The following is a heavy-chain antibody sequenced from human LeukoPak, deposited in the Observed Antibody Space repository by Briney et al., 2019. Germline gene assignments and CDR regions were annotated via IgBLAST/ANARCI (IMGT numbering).Heavy chain of an antibody. CDR1: GGSITSLY. V-gene: IGHV4-59*11. J-gene: IGHJ6*02. Sequence: SETLSLTCSVSGGSITSLYWSWIRQPPGKGLEYIGYVHYSGATNYNPSLKSRLIISMDTSKNQFSLNLNSVTAADTAVYYSARSATIAVFRYGMDVWGQGTTVTVFS. D-gene: IGHD5-24*01. CDR2: VHYSGAT. CDR3: ARSATIAVFRYGMDV.